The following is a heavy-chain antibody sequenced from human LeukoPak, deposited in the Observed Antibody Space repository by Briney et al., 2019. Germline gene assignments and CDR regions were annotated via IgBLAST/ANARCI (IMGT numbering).Heavy chain of an antibody. CDR2: ISYDGSNK. V-gene: IGHV3-30-3*01. D-gene: IGHD2-2*01. CDR3: ARQLQRYYYYGMDV. CDR1: GFTFSSYA. J-gene: IGHJ6*02. Sequence: SGGSLRLSCAASGFTFSSYAMPWVRQAPGKGLEWVAVISYDGSNKYYADSVKGRFTISRDNAKNSLYLQMNSLRDEDTAVYYCARQLQRYYYYGMDVWGQGTTVTVSS.